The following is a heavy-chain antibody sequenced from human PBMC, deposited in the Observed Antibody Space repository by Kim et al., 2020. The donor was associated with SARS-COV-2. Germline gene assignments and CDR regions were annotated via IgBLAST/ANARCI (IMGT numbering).Heavy chain of an antibody. J-gene: IGHJ5*02. D-gene: IGHD3-3*01. CDR3: ARAKGYYDFWSGYYSPAT. Sequence: KGRFPISRDNAKNSLYLQMNSLRAEDTAVYYCARAKGYYDFWSGYYSPATWGQGTLVTVSS. V-gene: IGHV3-48*03.